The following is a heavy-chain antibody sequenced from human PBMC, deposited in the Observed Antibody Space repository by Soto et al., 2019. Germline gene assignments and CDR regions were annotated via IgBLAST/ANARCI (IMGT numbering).Heavy chain of an antibody. Sequence: QVQLVESGGGLVEPGGSLRLSCAASGFTFSDYYMGWIRQAPGRGLEWVSDISTSGGDIFYADSVRGRFITSRDNAKNLLFLQMNSLRAEDTAVYYCETTTWYRFIDWGQGTLVTVSS. CDR1: GFTFSDYY. V-gene: IGHV3-11*01. J-gene: IGHJ4*02. CDR2: ISTSGGDI. CDR3: ETTTWYRFID. D-gene: IGHD1-1*01.